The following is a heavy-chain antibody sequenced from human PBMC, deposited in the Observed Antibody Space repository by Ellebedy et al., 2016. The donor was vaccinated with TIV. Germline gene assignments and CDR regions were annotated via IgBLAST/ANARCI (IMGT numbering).Heavy chain of an antibody. J-gene: IGHJ3*02. CDR3: ARGGFDHGFDI. D-gene: IGHD3-9*01. Sequence: GESLKISXAVSGFTFSSYWMHWVCQAPGKGLVWVSRVNNDGRDTIYADSVKGRFTISRDNAKNTLYLQMNSLRAEDTAVYYCARGGFDHGFDIWGQGTMVTVSS. CDR2: VNNDGRDT. V-gene: IGHV3-74*01. CDR1: GFTFSSYW.